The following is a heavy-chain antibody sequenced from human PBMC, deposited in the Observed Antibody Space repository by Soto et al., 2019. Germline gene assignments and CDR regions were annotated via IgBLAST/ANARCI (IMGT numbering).Heavy chain of an antibody. CDR3: ARDLVARPGY. J-gene: IGHJ4*02. Sequence: DVQLLESGGGLVQPGGSLRLSCAASGFTFRHYAMSWVRQAPGKGLEWVSLISGSGENTYYTDSVKGRFTISRDNSKGTVNLQMDSLRVEDTALYYCARDLVARPGYWGQGTLVTVSS. D-gene: IGHD2-21*01. CDR2: ISGSGENT. CDR1: GFTFRHYA. V-gene: IGHV3-23*01.